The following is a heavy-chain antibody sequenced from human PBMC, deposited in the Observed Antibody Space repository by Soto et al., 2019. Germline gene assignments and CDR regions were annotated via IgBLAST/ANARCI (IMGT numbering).Heavy chain of an antibody. CDR3: ARFYDNSGCPAF. D-gene: IGHD3-22*01. CDR2: IWYDGSIE. CDR1: GFSFRSYG. J-gene: IGHJ4*02. Sequence: GGSLRLSCAASGFSFRSYGMHWVRQAPGKGLEWVAVIWYDGSIESYADSVKGRFTISRDNSRNTLYLEMSSLTAEDTAVYYCARFYDNSGCPAFWGQGTPVTVSS. V-gene: IGHV3-33*01.